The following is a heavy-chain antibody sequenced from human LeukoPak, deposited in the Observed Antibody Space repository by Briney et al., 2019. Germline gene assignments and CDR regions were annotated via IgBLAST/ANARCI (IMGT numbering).Heavy chain of an antibody. CDR1: GYIFTNYL. CDR3: ARQRDSGFDFDS. V-gene: IGHV5-51*01. Sequence: GEALNISWRGSGYIFTNYLIGWVRQVPGNGLGLVWGIYPSDSYTRYSPSFQGQVTISGDKSIHTAYLQWSSLKASHTAMYYCARQRDSGFDFDSWGQGTLVTVSS. J-gene: IGHJ4*02. CDR2: IYPSDSYT. D-gene: IGHD5-12*01.